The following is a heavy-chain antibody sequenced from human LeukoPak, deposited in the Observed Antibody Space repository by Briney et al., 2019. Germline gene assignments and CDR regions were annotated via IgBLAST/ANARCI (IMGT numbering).Heavy chain of an antibody. CDR3: ARVSLARITMIVAGTAFWYWFDP. V-gene: IGHV4-38-2*02. D-gene: IGHD3-22*01. Sequence: SETLSLTCTVSGYSISSGYYWRWIRQPPGKGLEWIGEINHSGSTNYNPSLKSRVTISVDTSKNQFSLKLSSVTAADTAVYYCARVSLARITMIVAGTAFWYWFDPWGQGTLVTVSS. J-gene: IGHJ5*02. CDR1: GYSISSGYY. CDR2: INHSGST.